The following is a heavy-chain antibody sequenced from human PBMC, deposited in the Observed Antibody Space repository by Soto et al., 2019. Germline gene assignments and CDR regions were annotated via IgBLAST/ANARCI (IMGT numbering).Heavy chain of an antibody. J-gene: IGHJ4*02. D-gene: IGHD6-19*01. Sequence: QVQLQQSGAGLLKPSETLSLTCAVYGESFSGYIWTWIRQTPGNGLQWIGQINHSGSAYYNPSLKSRVTTSVHTSNSQFSLELSSVTAADTAVYYCARGLITGSHYSGGWYYFDSWGQGTQVTVSS. CDR2: INHSGSA. CDR1: GESFSGYI. CDR3: ARGLITGSHYSGGWYYFDS. V-gene: IGHV4-34*01.